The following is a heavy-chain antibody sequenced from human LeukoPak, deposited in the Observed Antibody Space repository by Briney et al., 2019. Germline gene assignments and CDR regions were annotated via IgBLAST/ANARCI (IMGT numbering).Heavy chain of an antibody. CDR1: GYTFTSYY. V-gene: IGHV1-46*01. CDR2: INPSGGST. CDR3: ATSKKARFWSGYHYYYYGMDV. D-gene: IGHD3-3*01. Sequence: GASVKVSCKASGYTFTSYYMHWVRQAPGQGLEWMGIINPSGGSTSYAQKFQGRDTMTRDTSTSTVYMELSSLRSEDTAVYYCATSKKARFWSGYHYYYYGMDVWGQGTTVTVSS. J-gene: IGHJ6*02.